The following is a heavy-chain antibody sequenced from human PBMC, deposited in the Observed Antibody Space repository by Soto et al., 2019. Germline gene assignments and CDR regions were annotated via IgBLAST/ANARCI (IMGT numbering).Heavy chain of an antibody. CDR1: GGIFSSVT. D-gene: IGHD5-12*01. V-gene: IGHV1-69*02. CDR3: ASIFSGSFDS. J-gene: IGHJ4*02. CDR2: IIPIHWIL. Sequence: QVQLVQSGSEVKKPGSSVNISCKASGGIFSSVTFTWVRQAPGQGLEWMVRIIPIHWILDYAPKFQGIVTFNADKSTTTPYMELGSLTTDDTALYFCASIFSGSFDSCGQGNLISVS.